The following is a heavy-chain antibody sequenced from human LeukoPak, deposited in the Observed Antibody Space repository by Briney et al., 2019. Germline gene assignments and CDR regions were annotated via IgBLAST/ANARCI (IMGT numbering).Heavy chain of an antibody. J-gene: IGHJ6*02. CDR2: IIPIFGTA. CDR1: RGTFSSYA. V-gene: IGHV1-69*13. Sequence: SVKVSCKASRGTFSSYAISWVRQAPGQGLEWMGGIIPIFGTANYAQKFQGRVTITADESTSTAYMELSSLRSEDTAVYYCAREPRGDYGVTGNVWGQGTTVTVSS. CDR3: AREPRGDYGVTGNV. D-gene: IGHD4-17*01.